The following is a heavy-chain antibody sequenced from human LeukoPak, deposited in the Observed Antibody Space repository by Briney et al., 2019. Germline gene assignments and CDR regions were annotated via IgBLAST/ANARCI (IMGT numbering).Heavy chain of an antibody. CDR1: GFTFSSYW. Sequence: GGSLRLSCAASGFTFSSYWLSWIRQAPGKGLEWVANIKQDGSEKYYMDSVKGRFTISRDNAKNSLYLQMNSLRAEDTAVYYCARILRDYGFWSGYGGAFDYWGQGTLVTVSS. J-gene: IGHJ4*02. V-gene: IGHV3-7*01. CDR3: ARILRDYGFWSGYGGAFDY. CDR2: IKQDGSEK. D-gene: IGHD3-3*01.